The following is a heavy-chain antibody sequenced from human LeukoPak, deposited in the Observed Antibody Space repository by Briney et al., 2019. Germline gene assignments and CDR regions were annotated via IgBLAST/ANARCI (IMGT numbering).Heavy chain of an antibody. V-gene: IGHV3-21*01. CDR1: GFTFSSYS. CDR3: ARAPRGSGWSHFFN. CDR2: ISSSSSYI. J-gene: IGHJ4*02. Sequence: PGESLRLSCAPSGFTFSSYSMNWVRQAPGKGLEWVSSISSSSSYISYADSVEGRFTISRDNAKNSLYLQMNSLRAEDTAVYYCARAPRGSGWSHFFNWGQGTLVTVSS. D-gene: IGHD6-19*01.